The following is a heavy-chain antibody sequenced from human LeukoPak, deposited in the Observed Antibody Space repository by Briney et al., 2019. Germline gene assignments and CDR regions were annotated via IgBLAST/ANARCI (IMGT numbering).Heavy chain of an antibody. J-gene: IGHJ6*03. V-gene: IGHV4-38-2*02. D-gene: IGHD3-16*01. CDR1: GYSISSGYY. CDR3: ARGGGARNYYYYYYMDV. CDR2: IYHSGST. Sequence: PSETLSLTCTVSGYSISSGYYWGWIRQPPGKGLEWIGSIYHSGSTYYNPSLKSRVTISVDTSKNQFSLKLSSVTAAGTAVYYCARGGGARNYYYYYYMDVWGKGTTVTVSS.